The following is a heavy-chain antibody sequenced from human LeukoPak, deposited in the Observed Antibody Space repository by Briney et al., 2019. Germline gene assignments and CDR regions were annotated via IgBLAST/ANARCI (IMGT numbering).Heavy chain of an antibody. CDR1: GFTFSSYP. V-gene: IGHV3-23*01. D-gene: IGHD3-3*01. J-gene: IGHJ5*02. CDR2: ISDSGGST. CDR3: ARESIRSGSLKWFDP. Sequence: SGGSLRLSCAASGFTFSSYPMTWVRQAPGKGLEWVSVISDSGGSTYYADSVRGRFIISRDNSKKMLYLQMNSLRAEDTATYYCARESIRSGSLKWFDPWGQGTLVTVSS.